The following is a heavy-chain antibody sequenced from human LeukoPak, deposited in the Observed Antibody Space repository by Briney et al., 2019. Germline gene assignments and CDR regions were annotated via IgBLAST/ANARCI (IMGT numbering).Heavy chain of an antibody. V-gene: IGHV1-18*01. D-gene: IGHD3-22*01. CDR1: GYTFTSYG. J-gene: IGHJ4*02. CDR2: ISVYNGNT. Sequence: ASVKVSCKASGYTFTSYGISWVRQAPGQGLEWMGWISVYNGNTNYAQKLQGRGTMTTDTSTSTAYMELRSLRSDDAAVEYCARDQTPGYYDSSGYYQFDYWGQGALVTVSS. CDR3: ARDQTPGYYDSSGYYQFDY.